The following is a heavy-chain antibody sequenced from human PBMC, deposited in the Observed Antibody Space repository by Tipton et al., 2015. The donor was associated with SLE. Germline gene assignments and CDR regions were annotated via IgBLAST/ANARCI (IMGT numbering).Heavy chain of an antibody. V-gene: IGHV4-61*02. CDR1: GGSITSGTHY. J-gene: IGHJ6*03. CDR2: IYTSGST. D-gene: IGHD5-24*01. Sequence: LRLSCTVSGGSITSGTHYWTWIRQPAGKGLEWIGRIYTSGSTDYHPSLKSRATISLDSSKNQFSLTLSSVTAADTAVYFCARDTIEMGGFLLGYMDVWGKGTTVTVSS. CDR3: ARDTIEMGGFLLGYMDV.